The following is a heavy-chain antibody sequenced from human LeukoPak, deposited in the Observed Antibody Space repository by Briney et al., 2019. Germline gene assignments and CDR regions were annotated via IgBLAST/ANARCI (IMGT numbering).Heavy chain of an antibody. J-gene: IGHJ4*02. V-gene: IGHV3-66*01. CDR1: GFTVSSNY. CDR3: ATARTRTATPYDY. Sequence: PGGSLRLSCAASGFTVSSNYMSWVRQAPGRGLEWVSTIYSGGKAYYADSVKGRFAISRGTSENTLYLEMNSLRAEDTAIYYCATARTRTATPYDYWGQGTLVTVSS. CDR2: IYSGGKA. D-gene: IGHD2-21*02.